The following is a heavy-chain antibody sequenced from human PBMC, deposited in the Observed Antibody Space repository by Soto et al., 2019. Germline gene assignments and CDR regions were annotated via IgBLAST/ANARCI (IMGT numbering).Heavy chain of an antibody. CDR2: ISTAGDT. CDR1: GSMFSDYY. J-gene: IGHJ6*02. Sequence: QVQLMQSGGGLVKPGGSLRISCAASGSMFSDYYMTWIRQTPVKGLEWVAYISTAGDTTYVDSVRERFTIYRDNARNSLYLQRNSLRAEDSAVYFWARGHYTMDVWGQGTTVTVS. V-gene: IGHV3-11*03. CDR3: ARGHYTMDV.